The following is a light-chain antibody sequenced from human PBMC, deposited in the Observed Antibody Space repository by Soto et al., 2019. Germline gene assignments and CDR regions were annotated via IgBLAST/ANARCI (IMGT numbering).Light chain of an antibody. CDR2: GAS. CDR1: QSVSSSY. CDR3: QQYGSSPFT. V-gene: IGKV3-20*01. J-gene: IGKJ5*01. Sequence: LTQSPCTLSLSPGERATLSCRASQSVSSSYLAWYQQKPGKAPRLLIYGASSRHTGIPDRFSGSGSGTDFTLTISRLEPEDFAVYYCQQYGSSPFTFGQGTRLEIK.